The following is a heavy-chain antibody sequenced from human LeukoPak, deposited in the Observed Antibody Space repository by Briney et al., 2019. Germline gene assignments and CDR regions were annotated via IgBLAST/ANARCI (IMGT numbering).Heavy chain of an antibody. V-gene: IGHV3-48*01. CDR1: GFTFSDYS. CDR2: ISSSNSVI. CDR3: ARKGGTYYYFDS. J-gene: IGHJ4*02. D-gene: IGHD1-26*01. Sequence: GGSLRLSCTTSGFTFSDYSMNWVRQTPGKGLEWLSYISSSNSVINYADSVRGRFSISRDNAKNSLYLQMTSLRAEDTAVYFCARKGGTYYYFDSWGQGTLVTVSS.